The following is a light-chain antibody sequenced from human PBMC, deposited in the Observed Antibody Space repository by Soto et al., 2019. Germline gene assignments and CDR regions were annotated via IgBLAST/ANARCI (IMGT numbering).Light chain of an antibody. CDR2: EGS. CDR1: SSDVGSYNL. J-gene: IGLJ1*01. Sequence: QSALTQPASVSGSPGQSITISCTGTSSDVGSYNLVSWYQQHPGKAPKLMIYEGSKRPSGVSNRFSGSKSGNTASLTISGLQAEDEADYYCCSYAGSSPWVLGTGTKLTVL. V-gene: IGLV2-23*01. CDR3: CSYAGSSPWV.